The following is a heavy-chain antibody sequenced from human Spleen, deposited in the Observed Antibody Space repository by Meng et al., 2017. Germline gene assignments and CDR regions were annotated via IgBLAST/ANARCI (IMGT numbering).Heavy chain of an antibody. Sequence: SETLSLTCAVYGGLFSGYYWSWIRQPPGKGLEWIGEINHSGSTNYNPSLKSRVTISLDTSKNQFSLKLSSVTAADTAVYYCARGKEYDYIWGSYRYGWFDPWGQGTLVTVSS. V-gene: IGHV4-34*01. CDR3: ARGKEYDYIWGSYRYGWFDP. CDR1: GGLFSGYY. J-gene: IGHJ5*02. D-gene: IGHD3-16*02. CDR2: INHSGST.